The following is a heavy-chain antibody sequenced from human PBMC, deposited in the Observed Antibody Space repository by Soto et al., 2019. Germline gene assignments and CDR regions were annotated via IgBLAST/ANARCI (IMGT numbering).Heavy chain of an antibody. J-gene: IGHJ5*02. CDR3: ARQVFLNWFDP. CDR2: IYFTGST. V-gene: IGHV4-39*01. CDR1: GGSVSSNNYY. D-gene: IGHD2-21*01. Sequence: QLQLQESGPGLVKPSETLSLTCSVSGGSVSSNNYYWAWIRQPPGKGLEWIGSIYFTGSTYYNSPLKNRVTRSVDTSKNPFSLKLSSVTDANTAVYYCARQVFLNWFDPWGQGNLVTVSS.